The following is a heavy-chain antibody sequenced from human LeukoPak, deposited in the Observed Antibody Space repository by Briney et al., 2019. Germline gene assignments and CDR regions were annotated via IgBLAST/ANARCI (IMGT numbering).Heavy chain of an antibody. D-gene: IGHD3-10*01. CDR1: GFIFSNHA. CDR2: ISSDGSKT. V-gene: IGHV3-30*01. J-gene: IGHJ4*02. CDR3: ARDSTYWYDSGSSGPHYFDY. Sequence: GRSPRLSCAASGFIFSNHAMHWVRQAPGKGLEWVALISSDGSKTYHADSVKGRFSISRDNSKNTLYLQLNSLRAEDTSVYYCARDSTYWYDSGSSGPHYFDYWGQGTLVTVSS.